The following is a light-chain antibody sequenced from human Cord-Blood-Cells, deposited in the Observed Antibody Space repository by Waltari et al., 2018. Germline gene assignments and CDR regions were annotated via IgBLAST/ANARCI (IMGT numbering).Light chain of an antibody. V-gene: IGLV2-23*01. CDR1: SSDVGSYNL. CDR2: EGS. J-gene: IGLJ3*02. CDR3: CSYAGSSTWV. Sequence: QSALTQPASVSGSPGQSITISCTGTSSDVGSYNLVSWYQQHPGKAPKLMIYEGSKRTSGVSNRFSVSKSGNTASLTISGLQAEDEADYYCCSYAGSSTWVFGGGTKLTVL.